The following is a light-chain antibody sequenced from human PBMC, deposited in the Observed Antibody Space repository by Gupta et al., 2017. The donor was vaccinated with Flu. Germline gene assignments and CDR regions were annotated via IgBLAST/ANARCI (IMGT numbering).Light chain of an antibody. Sequence: RAVTISCTGTSSDIGDYNYVSWFQQHPGKAPKLMIYDVTERSSGVPARFSGSKSGNTASLTISGLQAEAEADYHCCSFAGSYTLVFGGGTRLTVL. J-gene: IGLJ2*01. CDR3: CSFAGSYTLV. V-gene: IGLV2-11*03. CDR1: SSDIGDYNY. CDR2: DVT.